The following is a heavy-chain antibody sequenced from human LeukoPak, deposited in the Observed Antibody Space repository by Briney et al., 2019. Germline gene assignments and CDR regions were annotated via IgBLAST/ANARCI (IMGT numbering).Heavy chain of an antibody. V-gene: IGHV4-59*01. J-gene: IGHJ5*02. D-gene: IGHD3-22*01. CDR2: ISYSGST. CDR1: GGSISSYY. Sequence: SETLSLTCTVSGGSISSYYWSWIRQPPGKGLEWIACISYSGSTKYNPSLKSRVTISVDTSKNQLSLKLSSGTAADTAVDYCAREPGFDSSGYLNWFDPWGQGTLVTVSS. CDR3: AREPGFDSSGYLNWFDP.